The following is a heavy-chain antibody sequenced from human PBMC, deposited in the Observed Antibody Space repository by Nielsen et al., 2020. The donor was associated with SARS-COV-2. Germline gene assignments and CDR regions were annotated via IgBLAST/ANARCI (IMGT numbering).Heavy chain of an antibody. CDR3: ARRAPYDFWSGYSGGSLVAFDI. V-gene: IGHV5-51*01. J-gene: IGHJ3*02. D-gene: IGHD3-3*01. Sequence: VRPMPGKGLEWMGIIYPGDSDTRYSPSFQGQVTISADKSISTAYLQWSSLKASDTAMYYCARRAPYDFWSGYSGGSLVAFDIWGQGTMVTVSS. CDR2: IYPGDSDT.